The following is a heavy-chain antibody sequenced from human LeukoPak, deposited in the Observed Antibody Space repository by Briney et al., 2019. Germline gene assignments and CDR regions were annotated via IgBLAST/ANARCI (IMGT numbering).Heavy chain of an antibody. J-gene: IGHJ6*02. Sequence: PGGSLRLSCAASGFTFSSYAMHWVRQAPGKGLEWVAVISYDGSNKYYADSVKGRFTISRDNSKNTLYLQMNSLRAEDTAVYYCARGGVYYYGSGSPDYYYYGMDVWGQGTTVTVSS. CDR3: ARGGVYYYGSGSPDYYYYGMDV. V-gene: IGHV3-30-3*01. CDR2: ISYDGSNK. CDR1: GFTFSSYA. D-gene: IGHD3-10*01.